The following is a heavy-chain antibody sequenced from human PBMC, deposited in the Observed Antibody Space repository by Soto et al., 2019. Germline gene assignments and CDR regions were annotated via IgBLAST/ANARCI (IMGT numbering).Heavy chain of an antibody. Sequence: QVQLVQSEAEVKKPGASVKVSCKASGYIFTNYRLSWVRQAPGQGLEWMAWISPYDGNTHYAQNLQGRVTVTTDTSTSTAYMELRSLRSDDTAVYFCARDDRAAAAGTTYYLDYWGQGTLVTVSS. CDR2: ISPYDGNT. J-gene: IGHJ4*02. D-gene: IGHD6-13*01. V-gene: IGHV1-18*01. CDR1: GYIFTNYR. CDR3: ARDDRAAAAGTTYYLDY.